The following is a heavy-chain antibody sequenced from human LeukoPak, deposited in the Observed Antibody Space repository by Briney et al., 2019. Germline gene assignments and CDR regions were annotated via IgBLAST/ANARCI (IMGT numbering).Heavy chain of an antibody. CDR1: GYSISSGYY. V-gene: IGHV4-38-2*02. CDR3: ARVLTATIPPFYYYYYMDV. J-gene: IGHJ6*03. D-gene: IGHD5-12*01. CDR2: IYHSGST. Sequence: SETLSLTCTVSGYSISSGYYWGWIRQPPGKGLEWIGNIYHSGSTYYNPSLKSRVTISVDTSKNQFSLKLSSVTATDTAVYYCARVLTATIPPFYYYYYMDVWGKGTTVTVSS.